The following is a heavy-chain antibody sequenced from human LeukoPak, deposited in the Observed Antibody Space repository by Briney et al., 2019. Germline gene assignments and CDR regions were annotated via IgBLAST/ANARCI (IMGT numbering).Heavy chain of an antibody. Sequence: GGSLRLSCAASGVTFSSYVMSWVRQAPGKGPEWVSGISGSGGGTYYADSVKGRFTISRDNSKNTLYLQMNSLRAEDTAVYYCAKEALEDRYFDYWGQGTLVTVSS. CDR1: GVTFSSYV. CDR2: ISGSGGGT. CDR3: AKEALEDRYFDY. V-gene: IGHV3-23*01. J-gene: IGHJ4*02.